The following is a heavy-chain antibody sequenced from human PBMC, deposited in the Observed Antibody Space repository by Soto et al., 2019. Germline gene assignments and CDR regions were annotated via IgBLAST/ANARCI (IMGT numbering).Heavy chain of an antibody. V-gene: IGHV3-23*01. D-gene: IGHD6-6*01. CDR2: ISGSIDRV. Sequence: LRLSCAASGFPFSMFAMIWVRQAPGKGLEWVSSISGSIDRVYYADSVKGRFTISRDNSKKTVYLEMSSLRVEDTAVYYCAKSPSRAPYGMDVWGQGTTVTVSS. J-gene: IGHJ6*02. CDR1: GFPFSMFA. CDR3: AKSPSRAPYGMDV.